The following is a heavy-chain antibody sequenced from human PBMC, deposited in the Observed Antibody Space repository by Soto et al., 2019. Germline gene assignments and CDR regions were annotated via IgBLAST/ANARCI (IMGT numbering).Heavy chain of an antibody. CDR3: ATDLGFDWFVFDY. CDR2: FDPEDGET. V-gene: IGHV1-24*01. CDR1: GYTLTELS. J-gene: IGHJ4*02. D-gene: IGHD3-9*01. Sequence: GASVKVSCKVSGYTLTELSMHWVRQAPGKGLEWMGGFDPEDGETIYAQKFQGRVTMTEDTSTDTAYMELSSLRSEDTAMYYCATDLGFDWFVFDYWGQGTMVTVSS.